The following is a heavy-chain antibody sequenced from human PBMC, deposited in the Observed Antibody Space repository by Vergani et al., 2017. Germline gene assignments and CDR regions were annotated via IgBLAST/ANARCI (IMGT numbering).Heavy chain of an antibody. Sequence: QVQLVQSGAEVKKPGDSVKVSCKVSGYTLTELSMHWVRQAPGKGLEWMGGFDPEDGETNYAQKFQGRVTMTEDTSTDTAYMELSSLRSEDTAVYYCATDRDSMVRGVIKYDYWGQGTLVTVSS. CDR3: ATDRDSMVRGVIKYDY. V-gene: IGHV1-24*01. D-gene: IGHD3-10*01. CDR2: FDPEDGET. J-gene: IGHJ4*02. CDR1: GYTLTELS.